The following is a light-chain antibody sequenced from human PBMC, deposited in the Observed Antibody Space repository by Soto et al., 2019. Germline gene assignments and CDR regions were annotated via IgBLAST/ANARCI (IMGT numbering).Light chain of an antibody. V-gene: IGKV1-39*01. CDR1: QTINTY. J-gene: IGKJ2*01. CDR2: AAS. Sequence: DIQMTQSPSSLSTYVGDRVTITCRASQTINTYVNWFQQTPGKAPKLLIYAASNLQSGVPSRFSGSGSGTEFTLTISRLQPEDLATYYCQQIYSTPHTFGQGTQLEIK. CDR3: QQIYSTPHT.